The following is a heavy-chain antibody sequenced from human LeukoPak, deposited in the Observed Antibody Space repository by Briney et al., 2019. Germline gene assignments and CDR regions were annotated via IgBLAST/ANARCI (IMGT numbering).Heavy chain of an antibody. J-gene: IGHJ4*02. CDR2: MSYDGINK. CDR1: GFTFNSYW. CDR3: SRGDSYSSGWFEIFFDY. V-gene: IGHV3-30-3*01. Sequence: GGSLRLSCAASGFTFNSYWMHWVRQAPGKGLEWVAVMSYDGINKYYADSVKGRFTISRDNSKNTLYLQMNSLRAEDTAVYYCSRGDSYSSGWFEIFFDYWGQGALVTVSS. D-gene: IGHD6-19*01.